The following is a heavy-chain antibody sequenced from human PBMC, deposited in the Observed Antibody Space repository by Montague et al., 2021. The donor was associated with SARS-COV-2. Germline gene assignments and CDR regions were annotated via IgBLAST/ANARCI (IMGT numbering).Heavy chain of an antibody. V-gene: IGHV4-59*02. CDR2: LYFSGSAT. CDR1: GGSVSTYY. CDR3: ARDQGLRGWFDP. Sequence: SETLSLTCTVSGGSVSTYYWSWLRQPPEKGLEWIGFLYFSGSATTYNPSLKSRVTISIDTSKNQFSPNLSSVTAADTAVYFCARDQGLRGWFDPWGQGTLVAVSS. J-gene: IGHJ5*02.